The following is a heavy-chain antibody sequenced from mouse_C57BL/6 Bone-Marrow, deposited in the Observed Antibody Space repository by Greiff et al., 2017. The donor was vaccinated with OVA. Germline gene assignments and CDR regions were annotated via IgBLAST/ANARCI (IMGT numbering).Heavy chain of an antibody. CDR1: GYTFTSYW. CDR2: IYPGSGST. CDR3: AREGGYYPDYFDY. D-gene: IGHD2-3*01. V-gene: IGHV1-55*01. J-gene: IGHJ2*01. Sequence: QVQLQQPGAELVKPGASVKMSCKASGYTFTSYWITWVKQRPGQGLEWIGDIYPGSGSTNYNEKFKSKATLTVDTSSSTAYMQLSSLTSDDSAVYYCAREGGYYPDYFDYWGQGTTLTVSS.